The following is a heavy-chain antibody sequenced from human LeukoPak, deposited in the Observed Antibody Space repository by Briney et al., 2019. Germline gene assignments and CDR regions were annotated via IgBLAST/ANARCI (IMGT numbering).Heavy chain of an antibody. J-gene: IGHJ4*02. Sequence: GGSLRLSCAASGFTFSNAWMSWVRQAPGRGLEWVSAISVTGGSTYSADSVKGRFTISRDNSKNTLYLQMNSLRAEDTAAYYCAKGVTYYYDSSGLSPLGYWGQGTLVTVSS. CDR2: ISVTGGST. CDR1: GFTFSNAW. CDR3: AKGVTYYYDSSGLSPLGY. V-gene: IGHV3-23*01. D-gene: IGHD3-22*01.